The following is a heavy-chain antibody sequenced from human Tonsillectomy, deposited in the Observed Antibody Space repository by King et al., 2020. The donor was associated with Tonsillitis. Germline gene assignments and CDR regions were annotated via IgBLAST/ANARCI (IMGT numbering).Heavy chain of an antibody. Sequence: VTLKESGPALVKATQTLTLTCTFSGFSLSTSGMCVSWIRQPPGKALEWLARIDWDDDKVYSTSLKTRLTIYKDTSKNQVVLIMTNVDPVDTATYYCARTLGTYGARDRFDYWGQGTLVTVSS. CDR1: GFSLSTSGMC. CDR2: IDWDDDK. CDR3: ARTLGTYGARDRFDY. D-gene: IGHD1-1*01. V-gene: IGHV2-70*04. J-gene: IGHJ4*02.